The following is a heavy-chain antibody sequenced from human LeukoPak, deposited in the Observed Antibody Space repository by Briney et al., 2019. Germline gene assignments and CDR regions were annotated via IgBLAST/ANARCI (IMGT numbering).Heavy chain of an antibody. J-gene: IGHJ4*02. CDR2: TYYRSKWST. Sequence: SQTLSLTCAISGDSVSSNSAAWNWTRQSPSRGLEWLGRTYYRSKWSTNYAVSVRSRISINPDTSKNQFSLQLNSVPPEDTAVYFCARARDYGDISFDSWGQGTLVTVSS. CDR3: ARARDYGDISFDS. CDR1: GDSVSSNSAA. V-gene: IGHV6-1*01. D-gene: IGHD4-17*01.